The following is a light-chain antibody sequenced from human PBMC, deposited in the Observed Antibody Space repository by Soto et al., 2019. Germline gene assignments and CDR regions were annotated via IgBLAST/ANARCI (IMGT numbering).Light chain of an antibody. CDR1: QDIDNY. V-gene: IGKV1-33*01. J-gene: IGKJ3*01. Sequence: DIQLTQSPSSLSASVGDRVTITCQASQDIDNYLNWYQQKPGEAPRVLIYDASNLEPGVPSRFSGSGSGTDFTFTISSLRPEDFATYYCQQYDNLPSFTFGPGTKVDVK. CDR3: QQYDNLPSFT. CDR2: DAS.